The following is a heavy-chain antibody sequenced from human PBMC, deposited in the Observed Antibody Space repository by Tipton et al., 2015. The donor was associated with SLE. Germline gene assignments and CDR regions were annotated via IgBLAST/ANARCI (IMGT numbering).Heavy chain of an antibody. CDR1: GGSFSGYY. J-gene: IGHJ6*03. CDR3: ARQPAYYYYYMDV. V-gene: IGHV4-34*01. Sequence: TLSLTCAVYGGSFSGYYWSWIRQPPGKGLEWIGEINHSGSTNYNPSLKSRVTISVDTSKNQFSLKLSSVTAADTAVYYCARQPAYYYYYMDVWGQGTLVTVSS. CDR2: INHSGST.